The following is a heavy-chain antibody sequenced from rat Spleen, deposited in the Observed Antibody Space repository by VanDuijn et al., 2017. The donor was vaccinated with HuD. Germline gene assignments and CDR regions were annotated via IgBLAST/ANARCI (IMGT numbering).Heavy chain of an antibody. J-gene: IGHJ2*01. CDR3: VREAFGVDY. V-gene: IGHV3-1*01. Sequence: EGQLQESGPGLVKPSQSLSLTCSVTGYSITSNYWGWIRKFPGNKMEWMAYISYSGSTGYNPSLKSRISITRDTSKNQFFLHLNSVTPEDTATYYCVREAFGVDYWGQGVMVTVSS. CDR2: ISYSGST. CDR1: GYSITSNY. D-gene: IGHD4-3*01.